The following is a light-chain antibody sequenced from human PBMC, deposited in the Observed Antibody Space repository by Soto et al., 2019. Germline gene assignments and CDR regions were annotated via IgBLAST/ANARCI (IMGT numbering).Light chain of an antibody. CDR3: QQYGRP. CDR1: ASVSGSY. Sequence: TPPPHALFFFPGERAAPLCRAIASVSGSYIAWYQRKVGQSPRLLIYGASNRATGIPDRFSGSGSGTDFTLTISRLEPEDFAMYYCQQYGRPFGLGTKVDI. V-gene: IGKV3-20*01. J-gene: IGKJ1*01. CDR2: GAS.